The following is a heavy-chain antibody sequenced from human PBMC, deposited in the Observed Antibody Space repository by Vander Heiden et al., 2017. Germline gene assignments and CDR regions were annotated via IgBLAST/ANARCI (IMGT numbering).Heavy chain of an antibody. J-gene: IGHJ3*02. V-gene: IGHV4-59*01. CDR2: IYYSGST. Sequence: QVQLQESGPGLVKPSETLSLTCTVSGASISSYYWSWIRQPPGKGLEWIGYIYYSGSTNYNPSLKSRVTISVDTSKNQFSLKLSSVTAADTAVYYCASMAMYDFWSGYYYAFDIWGQGTMVTVSS. CDR3: ASMAMYDFWSGYYYAFDI. CDR1: GASISSYY. D-gene: IGHD3-3*01.